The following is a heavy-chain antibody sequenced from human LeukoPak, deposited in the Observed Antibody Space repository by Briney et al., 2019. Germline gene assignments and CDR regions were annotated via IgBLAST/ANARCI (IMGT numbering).Heavy chain of an antibody. CDR2: IYYSGST. CDR3: ARKLTYYYDSSGYYAGYYFDY. Sequence: PSETLSLTCTVSGGSISSSSYYWGCIRQPPGKGLECIGSIYYSGSTYYNPSLKSRVTISVDTSKNQFSLKLSSVTAADTAVYYCARKLTYYYDSSGYYAGYYFDYWGQGTLVTVSS. V-gene: IGHV4-39*07. CDR1: GGSISSSSYY. J-gene: IGHJ4*02. D-gene: IGHD3-22*01.